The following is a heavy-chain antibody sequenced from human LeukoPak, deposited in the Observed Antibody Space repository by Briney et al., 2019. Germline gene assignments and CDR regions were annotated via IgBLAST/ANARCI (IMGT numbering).Heavy chain of an antibody. Sequence: GASVKVSCKASGYTFTSYGISWVRQAPGQGLEWMGWISAYNGNTNYAQKFQGRVTITRDTSASTAYMELSSLRSEDTAVYYCARAGRIAARTPSENWFDPWGQGTLVTVSS. CDR1: GYTFTSYG. CDR2: ISAYNGNT. D-gene: IGHD6-6*01. CDR3: ARAGRIAARTPSENWFDP. J-gene: IGHJ5*02. V-gene: IGHV1-18*01.